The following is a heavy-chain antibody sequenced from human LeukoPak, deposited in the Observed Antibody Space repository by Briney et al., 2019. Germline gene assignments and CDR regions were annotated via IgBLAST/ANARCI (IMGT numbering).Heavy chain of an antibody. Sequence: SETLSLTCAVYGGSFSGYYWSWIRQPPGKGLEWIGEINHSGSTNYNPSLKSRVTMSVDKSKNQFSLKLSSVTAADTAVYYCASEHITPDTHPFDYWGQGTLVTVSS. V-gene: IGHV4-34*01. J-gene: IGHJ4*02. CDR3: ASEHITPDTHPFDY. CDR2: INHSGST. D-gene: IGHD1-20*01. CDR1: GGSFSGYY.